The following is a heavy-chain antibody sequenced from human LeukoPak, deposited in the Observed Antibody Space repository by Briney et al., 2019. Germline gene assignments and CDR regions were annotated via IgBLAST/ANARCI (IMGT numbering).Heavy chain of an antibody. CDR1: GFTFSSYA. CDR3: AKGGGLYDILTSYYYYGMDV. V-gene: IGHV3-23*01. Sequence: PGGSLRLSCAASGFTFSSYAMTWVRQAPGKGLEWVSGISGSGGDTYNADSVKGRFTISRDNSKNTLYLQMNSLRAEDTAVYHCAKGGGLYDILTSYYYYGMDVWGQGTTVTVSS. CDR2: ISGSGGDT. J-gene: IGHJ6*02. D-gene: IGHD3-9*01.